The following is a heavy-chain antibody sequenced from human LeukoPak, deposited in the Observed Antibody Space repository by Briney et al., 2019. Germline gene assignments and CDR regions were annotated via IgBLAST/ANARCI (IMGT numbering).Heavy chain of an antibody. D-gene: IGHD2-21*02. CDR1: GLIFDDNA. V-gene: IGHV3-43D*04. CDR3: ASQKSGDPLFDH. J-gene: IGHJ4*02. Sequence: GGSLRLSCAASGLIFDDNAMNWVRQAPGKGLEWVSLISWDGDSTYYADSVKGRFTISRDNSKKSLYLQMNSLRAEDSALYYCASQKSGDPLFDHWGQGTLVPVSS. CDR2: ISWDGDST.